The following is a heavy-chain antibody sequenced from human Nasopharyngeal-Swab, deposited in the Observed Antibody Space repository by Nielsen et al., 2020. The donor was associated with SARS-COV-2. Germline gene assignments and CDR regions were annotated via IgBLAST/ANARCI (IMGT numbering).Heavy chain of an antibody. Sequence: WVRQAPGQGLEWMGWTNTNTGNPTYAQGFTGRFVFSLDTSVSTAYLQISSLKAEDTAVYYCAREEDYDSSGYASDAFDIWGQGTMVTVSS. V-gene: IGHV7-4-1*02. J-gene: IGHJ3*02. CDR2: TNTNTGNP. CDR3: AREEDYDSSGYASDAFDI. D-gene: IGHD3-22*01.